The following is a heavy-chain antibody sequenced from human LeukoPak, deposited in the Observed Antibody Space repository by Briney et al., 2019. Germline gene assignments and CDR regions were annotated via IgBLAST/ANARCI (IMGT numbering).Heavy chain of an antibody. D-gene: IGHD6-19*01. Sequence: GASVKVSCKASGYTLSDYYMHWVRQAPGQGLEWMGGINPNSGGTNFAQKFQGRVTMTRDTPISTAYMELSRLRSDDTAVYYCARDEGYSSSIRHRYGMDVWGQGTTVTVSS. CDR3: ARDEGYSSSIRHRYGMDV. CDR2: INPNSGGT. J-gene: IGHJ6*02. V-gene: IGHV1-2*02. CDR1: GYTLSDYY.